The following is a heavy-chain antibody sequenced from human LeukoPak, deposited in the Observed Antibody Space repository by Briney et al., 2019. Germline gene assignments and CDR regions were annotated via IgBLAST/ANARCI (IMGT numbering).Heavy chain of an antibody. CDR3: AKGYYSGSGSYYPFAY. CDR1: GFTFSSYA. Sequence: GGSLRLSCAASGFTFSSYAMSWVRQAPGKGLEGVSAISGSGGSTYYADSVKGRFTISRDDSKNTLYLQMNSLRAEDTAVYYCAKGYYSGSGSYYPFAYWGQGTLVTVSS. J-gene: IGHJ4*02. CDR2: ISGSGGST. V-gene: IGHV3-23*01. D-gene: IGHD3-10*01.